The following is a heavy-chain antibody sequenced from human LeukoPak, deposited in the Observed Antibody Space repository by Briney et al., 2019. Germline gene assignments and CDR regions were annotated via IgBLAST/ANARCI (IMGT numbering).Heavy chain of an antibody. CDR1: GFTFSSYW. Sequence: GGSLRLSCAASGFTFSSYWMSWVRQAPGKGLEWVANIKQDGREKYSVDSVKGRFTISRDNAKNSLYLQMNSLRAEDTAVYYCARDGSGWPDYYYYYMDVWGKGTTVTVSS. V-gene: IGHV3-7*01. CDR3: ARDGSGWPDYYYYYMDV. J-gene: IGHJ6*03. D-gene: IGHD2-15*01. CDR2: IKQDGREK.